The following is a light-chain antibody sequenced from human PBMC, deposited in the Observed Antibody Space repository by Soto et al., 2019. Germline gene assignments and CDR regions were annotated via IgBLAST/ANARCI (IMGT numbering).Light chain of an antibody. CDR2: GAS. V-gene: IGKV3-20*01. CDR3: QQYDSSPWT. Sequence: EIVLTQSPGTLALSPGERATLSCRASQSVSSSFLAWYQQKPDQAPRPHIHGASSRATGIPDRFSGSGSGTDFTLTIIRLEPEDFAVYYCQQYDSSPWTFGQGTKVDIK. CDR1: QSVSSSF. J-gene: IGKJ1*01.